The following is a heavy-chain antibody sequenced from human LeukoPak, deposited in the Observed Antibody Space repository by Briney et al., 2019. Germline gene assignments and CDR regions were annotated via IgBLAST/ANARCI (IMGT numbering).Heavy chain of an antibody. V-gene: IGHV1-46*01. CDR2: INPSGGST. D-gene: IGHD1-26*01. CDR1: GYTFTSYY. Sequence: ASVKVSCKASGYTFTSYYIHWVRQAPGRGLECMGIINPSGGSTTYAQKFQGRITMTRDMSTSTVYMELSSLRSEDTAMYYCARGSRYFDYWGQGTLVTVSS. J-gene: IGHJ4*02. CDR3: ARGSRYFDY.